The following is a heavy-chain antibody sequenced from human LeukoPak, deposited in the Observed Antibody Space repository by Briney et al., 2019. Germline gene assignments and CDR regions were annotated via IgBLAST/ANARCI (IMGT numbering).Heavy chain of an antibody. CDR3: ARRGRGYYYDSSGYYYVDY. Sequence: GASLQISCKGSGSSFTSYWIGWVRQLPGKGLEWMGIIYPGDSDTRYSPSFQGQVTISADKSISTAYLQWSSLKASDTAMYYCARRGRGYYYDSSGYYYVDYWGQGTLVTVSS. CDR1: GSSFTSYW. D-gene: IGHD3-22*01. J-gene: IGHJ4*02. CDR2: IYPGDSDT. V-gene: IGHV5-51*01.